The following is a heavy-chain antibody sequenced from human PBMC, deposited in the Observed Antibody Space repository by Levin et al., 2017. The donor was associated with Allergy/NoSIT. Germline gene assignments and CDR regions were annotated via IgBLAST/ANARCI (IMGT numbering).Heavy chain of an antibody. CDR1: GYTFTSYG. Sequence: ASVKVSCKASGYTFTSYGISWVRQAPGQGLEWMGWISAYNGDTNFAQKFQGRVTMTTDTSTSTAYMELRSLRSDDTAVYYCARDRTSYSSDGDLLHSWGQGTLVTVSS. D-gene: IGHD3-22*01. J-gene: IGHJ4*02. V-gene: IGHV1-18*04. CDR3: ARDRTSYSSDGDLLHS. CDR2: ISAYNGDT.